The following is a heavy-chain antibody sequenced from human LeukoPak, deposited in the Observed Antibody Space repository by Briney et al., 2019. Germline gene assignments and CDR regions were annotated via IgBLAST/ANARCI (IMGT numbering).Heavy chain of an antibody. CDR3: AKCDFYYDISALRRPFDY. J-gene: IGHJ4*02. CDR2: IRGSGTMT. V-gene: IGHV3-23*01. D-gene: IGHD3-22*01. Sequence: GGSLRLSCAASGFTFSSYAVSWVRQAPGKGLEWVSVIRGSGTMTYYAESVKGRFTISRDNSKNTLYLQMNSLRVEDTAVYFCAKCDFYYDISALRRPFDYWGQGTLVTVSS. CDR1: GFTFSSYA.